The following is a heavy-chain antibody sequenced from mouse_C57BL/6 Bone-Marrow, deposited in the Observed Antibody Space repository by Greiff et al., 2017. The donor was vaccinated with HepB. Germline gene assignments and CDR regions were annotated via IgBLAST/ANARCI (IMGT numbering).Heavy chain of an antibody. CDR3: AMLNGFAY. V-gene: IGHV1-81*01. Sequence: QVHVKQSGAELARPGASVKLSCKASGYTFTSYGISWVKQRTGQGLEWIGESYPRSGNTYYNEKFKGKATLTADKSSSTAYIELRSLTSEDSAVYFCAMLNGFAYWGQGTLVTVSA. CDR1: GYTFTSYG. CDR2: SYPRSGNT. J-gene: IGHJ3*01.